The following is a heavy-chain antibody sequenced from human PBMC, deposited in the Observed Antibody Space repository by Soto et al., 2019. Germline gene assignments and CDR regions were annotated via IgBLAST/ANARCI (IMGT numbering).Heavy chain of an antibody. Sequence: GESLKISCKGSGYSFTSYWISWVCQMPGKGLEWMGRIDPSDSYTNYSPSFQGHVTISADKSISTAYLQWSSLKASDTAMYYCARRKMAKIITPFDSWGQGALVTVSS. CDR2: IDPSDSYT. D-gene: IGHD3-10*01. V-gene: IGHV5-10-1*01. J-gene: IGHJ4*02. CDR3: ARRKMAKIITPFDS. CDR1: GYSFTSYW.